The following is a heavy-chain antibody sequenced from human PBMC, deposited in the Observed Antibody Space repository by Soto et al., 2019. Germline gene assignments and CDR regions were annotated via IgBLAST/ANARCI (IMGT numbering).Heavy chain of an antibody. J-gene: IGHJ4*02. Sequence: SETLSLTCTVSGGSISSYYWSWIRQPPGKGLEWIGYIYYSGSTNYNPSLKSRVTISVDTSKNQFSLKPNSMTAADTAVYYCARAGGLGAVAVDYWGQGTLVTVS. CDR2: IYYSGST. CDR1: GGSISSYY. D-gene: IGHD6-19*01. CDR3: ARAGGLGAVAVDY. V-gene: IGHV4-59*08.